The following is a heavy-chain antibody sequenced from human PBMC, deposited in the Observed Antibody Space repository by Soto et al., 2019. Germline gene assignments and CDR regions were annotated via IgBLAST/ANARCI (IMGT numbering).Heavy chain of an antibody. CDR1: GYTFTSYA. CDR2: INAGNGNT. D-gene: IGHD6-13*01. J-gene: IGHJ4*02. CDR3: ARATIAAAGIPYFDY. V-gene: IGHV1-3*01. Sequence: ASVKVSCKASGYTFTSYAMHWVRQAPGQRLEWMGWINAGNGNTKYSQKFQGRVTITRDTSASTAYMELSSLRSEDTAVYYCARATIAAAGIPYFDYWGQGTLVTVSS.